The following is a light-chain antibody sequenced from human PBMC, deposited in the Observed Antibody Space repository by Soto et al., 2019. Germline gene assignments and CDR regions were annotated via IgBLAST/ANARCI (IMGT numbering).Light chain of an antibody. V-gene: IGLV1-40*01. Sequence: QSVLTQPPSVSGAPGQRVTISCTGSSSNIGAGYDVHWYQHLPGTAPKLLIYGNSNRPSGVPDRFSGSKSGTSASLAITGLQAEYEADYYCQSYDSSLSAYVFGTGTKLTVL. CDR1: SSNIGAGYD. CDR2: GNS. J-gene: IGLJ1*01. CDR3: QSYDSSLSAYV.